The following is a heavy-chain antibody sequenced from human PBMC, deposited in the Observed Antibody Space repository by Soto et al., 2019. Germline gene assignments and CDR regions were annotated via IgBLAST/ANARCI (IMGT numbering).Heavy chain of an antibody. CDR3: ARYTAGKCFDY. J-gene: IGHJ4*02. CDR2: IYYSGST. Sequence: QLQLQESGPGLVKSSETLSLTCTVSGASISSSGYYWGWIRQPPGKGLEWIGSIYYSGSTYYNPSLKSRVTISVDTSKNQFSLKLSSVTAADTAVYYCARYTAGKCFDYWGQGTLVTVSS. CDR1: GASISSSGYY. V-gene: IGHV4-39*01. D-gene: IGHD2-2*02.